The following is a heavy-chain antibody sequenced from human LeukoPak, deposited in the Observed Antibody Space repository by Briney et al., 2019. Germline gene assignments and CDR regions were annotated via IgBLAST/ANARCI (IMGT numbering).Heavy chain of an antibody. CDR1: GLPIGDFA. CDR2: ISGDGVST. Sequence: SGGSLRLSCVASGLPIGDFAMHWVRQAPGQGLVWVSLISGDGVSTFFADSVKGRFSISRDNSKNSLFLEMSSLRTEDTAMYYCARESGKFDYWGQGTLVAVSS. CDR3: ARESGKFDY. V-gene: IGHV3-43*02. J-gene: IGHJ4*02.